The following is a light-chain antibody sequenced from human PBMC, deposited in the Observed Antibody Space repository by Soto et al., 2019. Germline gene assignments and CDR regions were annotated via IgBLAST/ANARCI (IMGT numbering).Light chain of an antibody. CDR2: GAS. V-gene: IGKV3-15*01. CDR3: QQYNNWPRT. J-gene: IGKJ1*01. CDR1: QSVSSN. Sequence: EIVLPQSPATLSVSPGERATLSCRASQSVSSNLAWYQQKPGQAPRLLIYGASTRATGIPARFSGRGSGTEFTLTISSLQSEGFAVYYCQQYNNWPRTFGQGTKLEIK.